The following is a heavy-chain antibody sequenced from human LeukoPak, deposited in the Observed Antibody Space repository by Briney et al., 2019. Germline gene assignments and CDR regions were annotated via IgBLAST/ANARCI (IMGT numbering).Heavy chain of an antibody. CDR1: GGSISSYY. CDR2: IYYSGST. J-gene: IGHJ3*02. Sequence: SETLSLTCTVSGGSISSYYWSWIRQPPGKGLEWIGYIYYSGSTNYNPSLKSRVTISVDTSKNQLSLKLSSVTAADTAVYYCARRSLGATLGYAFDIWGQGTMVTVSS. V-gene: IGHV4-59*08. D-gene: IGHD1-26*01. CDR3: ARRSLGATLGYAFDI.